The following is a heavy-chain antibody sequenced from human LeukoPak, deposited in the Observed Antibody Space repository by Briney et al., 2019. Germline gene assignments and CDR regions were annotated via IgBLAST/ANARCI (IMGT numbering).Heavy chain of an antibody. CDR2: ISSSSSYI. D-gene: IGHD3-22*01. CDR3: ARPRAQDYDENAFDI. V-gene: IGHV3-21*01. Sequence: PGGSLRLSCAASGFTFSSYSMNWVRQAPGKGLEWVSSISSSSSYIYYADSVKGRFTISRDNAKNSLYLQMNSLRAEDTAVYYCARPRAQDYDENAFDIWGQGTMVTVSS. CDR1: GFTFSSYS. J-gene: IGHJ3*02.